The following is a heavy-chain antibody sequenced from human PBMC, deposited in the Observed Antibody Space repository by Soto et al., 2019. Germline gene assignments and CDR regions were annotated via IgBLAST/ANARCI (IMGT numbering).Heavy chain of an antibody. V-gene: IGHV1-58*01. Sequence: SVKVSCKASGFTFTSSAVQWVRQARGQRLEWIGWIVVGSGNTNYAQKFQERVTITRDMSTSTAYMELSSLRSEDTAVYYCAVYYYDSSGYYRSLDYWGQGTLVTVSS. CDR3: AVYYYDSSGYYRSLDY. CDR2: IVVGSGNT. J-gene: IGHJ4*02. CDR1: GFTFTSSA. D-gene: IGHD3-22*01.